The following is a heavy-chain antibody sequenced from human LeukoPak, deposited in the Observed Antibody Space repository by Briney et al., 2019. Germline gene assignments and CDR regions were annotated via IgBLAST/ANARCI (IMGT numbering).Heavy chain of an antibody. CDR2: IYPGDSDT. J-gene: IGHJ4*02. CDR1: RYSFSDSW. D-gene: IGHD2-2*01. V-gene: IGHV5-51*01. Sequence: GESLKISCKGSRYSFSDSWIGWVRQMPGKGLEWMGIIYPGDSDTRYSPSFQGQVTISADKSISTAYLQWSSLKASDTAMYYCARGLGYCSSTSCYFDYWGQGTLVTVSS. CDR3: ARGLGYCSSTSCYFDY.